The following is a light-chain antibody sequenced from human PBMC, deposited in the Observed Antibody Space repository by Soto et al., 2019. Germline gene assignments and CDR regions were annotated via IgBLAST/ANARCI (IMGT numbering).Light chain of an antibody. CDR2: GAS. CDR3: QQYGSSLWK. Sequence: EIVWTQSPGTLSLSPGERATLSCRASQSVSSSYLAWYQQKPDQAPRLLIYGASSRATGIPDRFSGSGSGTDFTLTISRLETEDFAVYYCQQYGSSLWKFGQGTKVEIK. V-gene: IGKV3-20*01. CDR1: QSVSSSY. J-gene: IGKJ1*01.